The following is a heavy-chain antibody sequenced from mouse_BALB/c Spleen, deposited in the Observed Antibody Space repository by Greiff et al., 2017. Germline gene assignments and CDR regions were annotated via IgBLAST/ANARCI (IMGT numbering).Heavy chain of an antibody. CDR2: ISYDGSN. CDR1: GYSITSGYY. J-gene: IGHJ4*01. CDR3: ARVEDYYTMDY. V-gene: IGHV3-6*02. Sequence: EVQLQESGPGLVKPSQSLSLTCSVTGYSITSGYYWNWIRQFPGNKLEWMGYISYDGSNNYNPSLKNRISITRDTSKNQFFLKLNSVTTEDTATYYCARVEDYYTMDYWGQGTSVTVSS.